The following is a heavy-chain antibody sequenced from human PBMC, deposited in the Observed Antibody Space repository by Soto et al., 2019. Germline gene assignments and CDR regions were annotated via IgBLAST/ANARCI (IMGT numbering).Heavy chain of an antibody. D-gene: IGHD2-15*01. CDR3: ATSGIFRGVFLPIDS. CDR2: VTDSGRT. V-gene: IGHV4-34*01. CDR1: GGSFNEYY. Sequence: QVQLQQWGAGLLRPSETLSLTCAVSGGSFNEYYWTWIRQAPGKGLEWIGEVTDSGRTNHNPSLKGRVDISLDTSSNQFSLRLTSVTAADTAVYYCATSGIFRGVFLPIDSWGQGTLVTVSA. J-gene: IGHJ4*02.